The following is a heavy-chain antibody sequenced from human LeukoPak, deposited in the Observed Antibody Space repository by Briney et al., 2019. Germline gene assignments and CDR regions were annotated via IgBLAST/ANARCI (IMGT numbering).Heavy chain of an antibody. V-gene: IGHV3-23*01. CDR3: AKNPYDILTGYSYRFDY. J-gene: IGHJ4*02. Sequence: GGSLRLSCAASGFTFSSYAMSWVRQAPGKGLGWVSAISGSGGSTYYADSVKGRFTISRDNSKNTLYLQMNSLRAEDTAVYYCAKNPYDILTGYSYRFDYWGQGTLVTVSS. D-gene: IGHD3-9*01. CDR2: ISGSGGST. CDR1: GFTFSSYA.